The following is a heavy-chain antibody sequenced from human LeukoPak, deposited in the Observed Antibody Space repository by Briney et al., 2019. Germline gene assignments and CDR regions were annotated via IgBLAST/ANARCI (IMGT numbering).Heavy chain of an antibody. CDR1: GFKFNSYG. Sequence: PGRSLRLSYPAYGFKFNSYGMHWDCQATGKGLEWVTVISYDGSNKFYADSVKGRFTISRDNSKSTLYLQMNSLRAEDTAVYYCAKELSAGTGGGWEDYFDYWGQGTLVTVSA. J-gene: IGHJ4*02. D-gene: IGHD6-13*01. V-gene: IGHV3-30*18. CDR2: ISYDGSNK. CDR3: AKELSAGTGGGWEDYFDY.